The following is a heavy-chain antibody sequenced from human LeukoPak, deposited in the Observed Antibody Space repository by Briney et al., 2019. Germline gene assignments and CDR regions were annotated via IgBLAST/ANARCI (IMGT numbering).Heavy chain of an antibody. V-gene: IGHV3-23*01. CDR2: ITAGGTTT. Sequence: GGSLRLSCAASGFTFSIYAMSWVRQSPGKGLEWVSSITAGGTTTYYEDSVKGRFTISRDNSKSTLYLQMNSLSAEDTALYYCAKDRRGDGRLVTFDCWGQGTLVTVSS. CDR1: GFTFSIYA. D-gene: IGHD4-23*01. J-gene: IGHJ4*02. CDR3: AKDRRGDGRLVTFDC.